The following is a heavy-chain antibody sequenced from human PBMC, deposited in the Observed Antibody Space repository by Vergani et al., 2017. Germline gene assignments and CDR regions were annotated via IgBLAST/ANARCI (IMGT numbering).Heavy chain of an antibody. CDR1: DSSIMTNPY. Sequence: QVQLQESGPGLVKPLETLTLTCDVSDSSIMTNPYWGWFRQSPGKGLEWIGCIHHSGDTHYNSSLKGRVSISIVSSSKFSLSLTSVTAADTAIYDCARHRGSGGFFPSSYFYGMDVWGHGTTVTVSS. CDR2: IHHSGDT. V-gene: IGHV4-38-2*01. J-gene: IGHJ6*02. D-gene: IGHD3-10*01. CDR3: ARHRGSGGFFPSSYFYGMDV.